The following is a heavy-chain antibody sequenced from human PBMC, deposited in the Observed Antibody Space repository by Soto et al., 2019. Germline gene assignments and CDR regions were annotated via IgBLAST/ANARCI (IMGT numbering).Heavy chain of an antibody. Sequence: SETLSLTCAVYGGSFSGYYWSWIRQPPGKGLEWIGEINHSGSTNYNPSLKSRVTISVDTSKNQFSLKLSSVTAADTAVYYCARDFKYSSSRYFDYWGQGTLVT. D-gene: IGHD6-6*01. J-gene: IGHJ4*02. CDR1: GGSFSGYY. CDR2: INHSGST. CDR3: ARDFKYSSSRYFDY. V-gene: IGHV4-34*01.